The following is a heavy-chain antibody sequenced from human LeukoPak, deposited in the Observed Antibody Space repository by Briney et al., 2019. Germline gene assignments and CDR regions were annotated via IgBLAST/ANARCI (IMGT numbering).Heavy chain of an antibody. CDR1: GFTFSSYW. CDR2: ISTDGSTT. V-gene: IGHV3-74*01. Sequence: GGSLRLSCAASGFTFSSYWMHWVRQAPGKGLVWVSRISTDGSTTTYADSVKGRFTISRDNAKNSLYLQMSSLRAEDTAVYYCASEYQQPLDYWGQGALVTVSS. J-gene: IGHJ4*02. CDR3: ASEYQQPLDY. D-gene: IGHD2-2*01.